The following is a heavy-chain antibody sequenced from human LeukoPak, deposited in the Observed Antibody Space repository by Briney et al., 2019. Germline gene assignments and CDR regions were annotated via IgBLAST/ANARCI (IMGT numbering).Heavy chain of an antibody. CDR3: AREPDA. CDR2: VHHTGRA. J-gene: IGHJ5*02. Sequence: SETLSLTCTVSGDSISGRNYHWGWIRQPPGKGLEWLETVHHTGRAFYNPSLRGRTPVSVDTSKIHFSLKLTSVTAADTAVYYCAREPDAWGQGTLVTVSS. CDR1: GDSISGRNYH. V-gene: IGHV4-39*07.